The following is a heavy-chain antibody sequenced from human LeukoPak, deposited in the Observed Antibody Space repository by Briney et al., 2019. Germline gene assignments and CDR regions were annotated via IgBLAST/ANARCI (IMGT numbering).Heavy chain of an antibody. CDR3: ARDLNIVLMVYAIGFDY. CDR2: IKQDGSEK. CDR1: GFTFSSYW. D-gene: IGHD2-8*01. V-gene: IGHV3-7*01. J-gene: IGHJ4*02. Sequence: GGSLRLSCAASGFTFSSYWMSWVRQAPGKGLEWVANIKQDGSEKYYVDSVKGRFTISRDNAKNSLYLQMNSLRAEDTAVYYCARDLNIVLMVYAIGFDYWGQGTLVTVSS.